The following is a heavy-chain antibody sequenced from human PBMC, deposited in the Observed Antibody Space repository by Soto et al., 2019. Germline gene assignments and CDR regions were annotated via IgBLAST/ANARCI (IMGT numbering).Heavy chain of an antibody. V-gene: IGHV3-21*01. CDR2: INGRSNYK. Sequence: GGSLRLSCATSGFMFSTYVLNWVRQAPGKGLEWGSYINGRSNYKYYANSERRRFTISRDNANNSRLLQMSSQTAEDTAVYSSAREDGIAADTSAFDYWGHGTLVTVSS. J-gene: IGHJ4*01. D-gene: IGHD6-13*01. CDR3: AREDGIAADTSAFDY. CDR1: GFMFSTYV.